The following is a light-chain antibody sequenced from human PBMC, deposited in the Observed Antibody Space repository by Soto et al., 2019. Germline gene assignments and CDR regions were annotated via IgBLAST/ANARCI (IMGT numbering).Light chain of an antibody. J-gene: IGKJ3*01. V-gene: IGKV1-9*01. CDR1: QDISSF. CDR3: QQLNSFPIP. CDR2: GAS. Sequence: IQLTQSPSSLSASVGDRVTITCRASQDISSFLAWYQQKPGKAPKLLIYGASTLQSGVPSRFSGSGSGTDFTLTIGSLQPEDFATYYCQQLNSFPIPFGPGTKVEIK.